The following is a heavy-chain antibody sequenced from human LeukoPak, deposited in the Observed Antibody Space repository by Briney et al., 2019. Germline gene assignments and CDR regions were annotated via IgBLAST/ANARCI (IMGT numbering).Heavy chain of an antibody. CDR2: IYYSGST. D-gene: IGHD2-15*01. V-gene: IGHV4-31*03. J-gene: IGHJ4*02. CDR1: GGSISSGGYY. Sequence: SETLSLTCTVSGGSISSGGYYWSWIRQHPGKGLEWIGYIYYSGSTYYNPSLKSRVTISVDTSKNQFSLKLSSVTAADTAVCYCARRQCSGGSCYSSFDYWGQGTLVTVSS. CDR3: ARRQCSGGSCYSSFDY.